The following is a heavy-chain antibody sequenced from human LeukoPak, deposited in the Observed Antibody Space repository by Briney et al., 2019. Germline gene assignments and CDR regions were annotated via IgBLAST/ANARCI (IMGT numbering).Heavy chain of an antibody. D-gene: IGHD3-22*01. Sequence: QPGGSLRLSCAASGFTFSSYGMHWVRQAPGKGLEWVAVIWYDGSNKYYADSVKGRFTISRDNSKNTLYLQMNSLRAEDTAVYYCASGGGDSSGYPNWFDPWGQGTLVTVSS. CDR2: IWYDGSNK. CDR3: ASGGGDSSGYPNWFDP. CDR1: GFTFSSYG. J-gene: IGHJ5*02. V-gene: IGHV3-33*01.